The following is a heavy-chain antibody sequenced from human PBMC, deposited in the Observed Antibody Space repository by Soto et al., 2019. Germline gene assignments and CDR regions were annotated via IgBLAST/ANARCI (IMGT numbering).Heavy chain of an antibody. CDR3: ARGGTRGRFLEWLLDYYYMDV. CDR1: GYTFTSYD. CDR2: MNPNSGNT. J-gene: IGHJ6*03. V-gene: IGHV1-8*01. Sequence: ASVKVSCKASGYTFTSYDINWVRQATGQGLEWMGWMNPNSGNTGYAQKFQGRVTMTRNTSISTAYMELSSLRSEDTAVYYCARGGTRGRFLEWLLDYYYMDVWGKGTTVTV. D-gene: IGHD3-3*01.